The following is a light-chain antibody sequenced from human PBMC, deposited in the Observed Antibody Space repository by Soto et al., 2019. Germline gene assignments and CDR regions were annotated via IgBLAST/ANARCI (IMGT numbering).Light chain of an antibody. CDR3: TSYTSSGTYV. CDR1: SSDVGGYNY. V-gene: IGLV2-14*01. Sequence: SVLTQPASVSGSPGQSITISCTGTSSDVGGYNYVSWHQQHPGKAPKLTIYDVSSRPSGVSNRFSASKSGNTASLTISGLQAEDEADYYCTSYTSSGTYVFGTGTKVTV. CDR2: DVS. J-gene: IGLJ1*01.